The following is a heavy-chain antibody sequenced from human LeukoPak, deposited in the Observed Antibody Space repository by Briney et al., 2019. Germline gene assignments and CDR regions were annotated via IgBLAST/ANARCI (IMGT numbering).Heavy chain of an antibody. V-gene: IGHV3-7*05. J-gene: IGHJ4*02. Sequence: GGSLRLSCAASGFTFSNYWMIWVRQAPGKGLEWVGNIKQDGSEKRYADSVRGRFSISRDNAQTSLYLQMNSLRAEDTAVYYCARNPPRYFNWGQGTLVTVSS. CDR1: GFTFSNYW. CDR2: IKQDGSEK. CDR3: ARNPPRYFN. D-gene: IGHD1-26*01.